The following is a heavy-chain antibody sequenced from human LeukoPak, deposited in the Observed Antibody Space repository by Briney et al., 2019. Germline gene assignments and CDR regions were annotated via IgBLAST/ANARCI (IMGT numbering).Heavy chain of an antibody. CDR1: GGTFSSYA. V-gene: IGHV1-69*05. CDR2: IIPIFGTA. D-gene: IGHD1-26*01. J-gene: IGHJ4*02. Sequence: ASVKVSCKASGGTFSSYAISWVRQAPGQGLEWMGGIIPIFGTANYAQKFQGRVTMTRDMSTSTVYMELSSLRSEDTAVYYCARDLDSGSYFGYWGQGTLVTVSS. CDR3: ARDLDSGSYFGY.